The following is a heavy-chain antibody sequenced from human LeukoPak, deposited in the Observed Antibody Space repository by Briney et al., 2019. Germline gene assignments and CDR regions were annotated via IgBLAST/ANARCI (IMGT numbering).Heavy chain of an antibody. V-gene: IGHV3-66*04. Sequence: GGSLRLSCAASGFTFSSYAMSWVRQAPGKGLEWVSVIYSGGSTFYADSVKGRFIISRDNSKNTLYLQMNSLRAEDTAVYYCARQHRDAFDIWGQGTMVTVSS. CDR2: IYSGGST. CDR3: ARQHRDAFDI. J-gene: IGHJ3*02. CDR1: GFTFSSYA.